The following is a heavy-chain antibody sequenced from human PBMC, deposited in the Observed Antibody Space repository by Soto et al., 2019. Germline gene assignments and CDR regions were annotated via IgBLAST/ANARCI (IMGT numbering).Heavy chain of an antibody. CDR2: IYYSGST. CDR1: GGSISSGGYY. V-gene: IGHV4-31*11. D-gene: IGHD3-22*01. Sequence: PAETLSLTSAVSGGSISSGGYYWRWIRQHPGKGLEWIGYIYYSGSTYYNPSLKSRVTISVDTSKNQFSLKLSSVTAADTAVYYCAIYDSSGSRGFQHWGQGTLVTVSS. CDR3: AIYDSSGSRGFQH. J-gene: IGHJ1*01.